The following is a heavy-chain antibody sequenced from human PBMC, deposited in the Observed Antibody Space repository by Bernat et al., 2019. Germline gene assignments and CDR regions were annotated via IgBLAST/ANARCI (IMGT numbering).Heavy chain of an antibody. J-gene: IGHJ2*01. CDR3: ARGAGMEVHNWYFDL. CDR1: GFTFSSYA. D-gene: IGHD3-3*01. Sequence: EVQLLESGGGLVQPGGSLRLSCAASGFTFSSYAMSWVRQAPGKGLEWVSAISGSGGSTYYADCVKGRFTISRDNSKNTLFLQMNSLRADDTAIYYCARGAGMEVHNWYFDLWGRGTLVTVSS. CDR2: ISGSGGST. V-gene: IGHV3-23*01.